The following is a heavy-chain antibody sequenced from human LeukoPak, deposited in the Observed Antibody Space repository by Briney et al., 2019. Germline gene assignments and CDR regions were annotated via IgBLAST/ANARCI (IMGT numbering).Heavy chain of an antibody. CDR1: GYTFTGYY. Sequence: GASVKVSCKASGYTFTGYYLHWLRQAPGQGLEWMGWIHPKSGDTHYAQKFLGRVTWTRDTSTTIVYMELKWLTSDDTAVYYCSRGSGISFGGIDYWGQGTLVTVSS. V-gene: IGHV1-2*02. CDR3: SRGSGISFGGIDY. J-gene: IGHJ4*02. CDR2: IHPKSGDT. D-gene: IGHD3-16*01.